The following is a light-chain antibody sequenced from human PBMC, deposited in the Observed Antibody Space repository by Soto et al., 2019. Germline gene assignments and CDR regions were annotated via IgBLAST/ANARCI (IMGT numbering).Light chain of an antibody. V-gene: IGKV1-39*01. CDR3: THGYVAPYT. J-gene: IGKJ2*01. CDR1: QDINIY. CDR2: SAS. Sequence: DIRMTQSPSSVSASIGDTVTITCRASQDINIYLNWYQQKPGEVPRLLIYSASTLHSGVPSRFTGSGSETDFTLTIRSLQPEDFATYYCTHGYVAPYTFGQGTKVDI.